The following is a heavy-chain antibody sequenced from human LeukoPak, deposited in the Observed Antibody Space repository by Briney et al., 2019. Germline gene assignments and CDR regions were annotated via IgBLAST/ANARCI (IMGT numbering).Heavy chain of an antibody. V-gene: IGHV3-15*01. CDR3: TTFIAASTLNY. J-gene: IGHJ4*02. CDR2: IKTKTEGGAT. CDR1: GVSFSNVR. Sequence: GGSLRLSCAAFGVSFSNVRLSWVRQAPGKGVEWVGRIKTKTEGGATDYAAPVKGRFTISRDDSKSTLYLQMSSLKTEDTAVYYCTTFIAASTLNYWGQGTLVTVSS. D-gene: IGHD6-13*01.